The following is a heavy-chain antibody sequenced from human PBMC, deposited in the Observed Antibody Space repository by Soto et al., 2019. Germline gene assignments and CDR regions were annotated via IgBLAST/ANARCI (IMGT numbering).Heavy chain of an antibody. V-gene: IGHV4-34*01. Sequence: SETLSLTCAVYGGSFSGYYWSWIRQPPGKGLEWIGEINHSGSTNYNPSLKSRVTISVDTSKNQFSLKLSSVTAGDTAVYYCARGAADIVVVVAAVTVWFDPWGQGTLVTVAS. D-gene: IGHD2-15*01. J-gene: IGHJ5*02. CDR2: INHSGST. CDR3: ARGAADIVVVVAAVTVWFDP. CDR1: GGSFSGYY.